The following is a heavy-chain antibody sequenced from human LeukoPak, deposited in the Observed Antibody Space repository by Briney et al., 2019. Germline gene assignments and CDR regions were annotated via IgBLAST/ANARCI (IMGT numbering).Heavy chain of an antibody. J-gene: IGHJ6*02. CDR1: GYSVSVYY. V-gene: IGHV3-53*01. D-gene: IGHD3-22*01. CDR2: IYNGDTT. CDR3: ARAPPYYYDSRGYHYERGNYFYGMDV. Sequence: PGGSLRLSCAVSGYSVSVYYMSWVRQAPGKGLEWLSVIYNGDTTYYADSVKGRFTISGDNSGNTVNLQMNSLRAEDTAVYYCARAPPYYYDSRGYHYERGNYFYGMDVWSRGTTVIVSS.